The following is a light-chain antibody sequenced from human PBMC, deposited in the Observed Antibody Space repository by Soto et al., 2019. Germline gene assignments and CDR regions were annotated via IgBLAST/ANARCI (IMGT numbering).Light chain of an antibody. CDR1: QGISSY. CDR2: AAS. J-gene: IGKJ1*01. CDR3: QQSYSFPWT. Sequence: AIRMTQSPSSFSASTGYRVTITCGASQGISSYLAWYQQKPGKAPKFLIYAASTLQSGVPSRFSGSGSGTDGTLTISCLKSEDGATYYCQQSYSFPWTFGQGTKVDIK. V-gene: IGKV1-8*01.